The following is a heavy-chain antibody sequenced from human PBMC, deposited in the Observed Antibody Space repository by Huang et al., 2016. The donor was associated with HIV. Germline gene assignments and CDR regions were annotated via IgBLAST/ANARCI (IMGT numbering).Heavy chain of an antibody. CDR1: GYTFTDST. CDR3: ARDWSFGSSTSPAD. J-gene: IGHJ4*02. CDR2: INPKRGGT. V-gene: IGHV1-2*02. Sequence: QVQLVQSGAEVKNPGASVRVSCTASGYTFTDSTVHWVRQAPGQGLEWGGWINPKRGGTIYAQRFQGRGTMTRDTTISTVHMDLRRIQSDDTAVYFCARDWSFGSSTSPADWGQGTLVTVSS. D-gene: IGHD6-6*01.